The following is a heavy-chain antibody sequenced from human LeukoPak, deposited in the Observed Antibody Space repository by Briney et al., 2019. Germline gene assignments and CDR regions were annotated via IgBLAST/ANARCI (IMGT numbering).Heavy chain of an antibody. CDR3: AKDLHFCTDY. J-gene: IGHJ4*02. Sequence: QPGGSLRLSCAASGFTFSNYGIHWVRRAPGKGLEWVAFIHYDENNKDYADSVKGRFTISRDNSKNTVLLQMNSLRAEDTALYYCAKDLHFCTDYWGQGTLVTVSS. CDR2: IHYDENNK. CDR1: GFTFSNYG. D-gene: IGHD3-3*02. V-gene: IGHV3-30*02.